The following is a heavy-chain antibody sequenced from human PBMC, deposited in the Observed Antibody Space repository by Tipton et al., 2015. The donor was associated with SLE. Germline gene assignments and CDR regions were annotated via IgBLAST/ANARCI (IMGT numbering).Heavy chain of an antibody. CDR3: AKDRVEMATDEAFDI. D-gene: IGHD5-24*01. CDR1: GFTFSGSA. J-gene: IGHJ3*02. Sequence: GSLRLSCAASGFTFSGSAMHWVRQASGKGLEWVGRIRNKANNYATTYVASVKGRFTISRDNSKNTLYLQMNSLGAEDTAVYYCAKDRVEMATDEAFDIWGQGTMVTVSS. V-gene: IGHV3-73*01. CDR2: IRNKANNYAT.